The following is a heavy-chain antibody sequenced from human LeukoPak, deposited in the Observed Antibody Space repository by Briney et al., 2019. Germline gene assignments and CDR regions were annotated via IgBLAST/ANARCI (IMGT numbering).Heavy chain of an antibody. CDR1: GDSISSTNYY. D-gene: IGHD6-19*01. V-gene: IGHV4-39*01. Sequence: SETLSLTCTVSGDSISSTNYYWGWIRQPPGKGLEWIGSIYYSGSTYYNPSLESRVTISVDTSKNQFSLKLSSVTAADTAVYYCARTRSSGWYGYYYYYMDVWGKGTTVTVSS. CDR3: ARTRSSGWYGYYYYYMDV. J-gene: IGHJ6*03. CDR2: IYYSGST.